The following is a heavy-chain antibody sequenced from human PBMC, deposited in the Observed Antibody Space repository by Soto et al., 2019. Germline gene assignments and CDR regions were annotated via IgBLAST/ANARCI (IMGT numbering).Heavy chain of an antibody. D-gene: IGHD2-15*01. CDR2: MNPNSGNT. Sequence: QVQLVQSGAEVKKPGASVKVSCKASGYTFTSYDINWVRQATGQGLEWMGWMNPNSGNTGYAQKFQGRVTMTRNTSISTAYMELSSLRSEDTAVYYCAREISYCSGGSCYSRFDYWGQGTLVTVSS. J-gene: IGHJ4*02. CDR3: AREISYCSGGSCYSRFDY. V-gene: IGHV1-8*01. CDR1: GYTFTSYD.